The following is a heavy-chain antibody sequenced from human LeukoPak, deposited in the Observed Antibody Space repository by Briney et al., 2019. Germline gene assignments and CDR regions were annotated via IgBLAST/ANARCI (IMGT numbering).Heavy chain of an antibody. V-gene: IGHV4-59*08. Sequence: SETLSLTCTVSGGSISSYYWSWIRQPPGKGLEWIGYIYYSGSTNYNPSLKSRVTISVDTSKNQFSLKLSSVTAADTAVYHCARQDSSGRLSAFDIWGQGTMVTVSS. CDR2: IYYSGST. D-gene: IGHD6-19*01. CDR1: GGSISSYY. J-gene: IGHJ3*02. CDR3: ARQDSSGRLSAFDI.